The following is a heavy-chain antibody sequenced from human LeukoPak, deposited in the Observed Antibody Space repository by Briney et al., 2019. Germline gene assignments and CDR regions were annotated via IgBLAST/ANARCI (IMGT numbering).Heavy chain of an antibody. J-gene: IGHJ4*02. CDR3: AKDQRYYDSSGPPDY. CDR1: GFTFSSYG. D-gene: IGHD3-22*01. Sequence: GSLRLSCAASGFTFSSYGMHWVRQAPGKGLEWVAVISYDGGNKYYADSVKGRFTISRDNSKNTLYLQMNSLRAEDTAVYYCAKDQRYYDSSGPPDYWGQGTLVTVSS. V-gene: IGHV3-30*18. CDR2: ISYDGGNK.